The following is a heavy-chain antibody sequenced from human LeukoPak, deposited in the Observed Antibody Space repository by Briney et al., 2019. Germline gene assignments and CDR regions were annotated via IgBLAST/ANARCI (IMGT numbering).Heavy chain of an antibody. V-gene: IGHV3-23*01. Sequence: PGGSLRLSCAASGFTFSNYALTWVRQAPGKGLEWVSSIMGSGGSTQYADSLKGRFTISRDNSRNTLFLQMNSLRADDTAHYFCARDHGSQDSGVWYVSDYWGRGTPVTVSS. CDR2: IMGSGGST. J-gene: IGHJ4*02. CDR1: GFTFSNYA. D-gene: IGHD6-19*01. CDR3: ARDHGSQDSGVWYVSDY.